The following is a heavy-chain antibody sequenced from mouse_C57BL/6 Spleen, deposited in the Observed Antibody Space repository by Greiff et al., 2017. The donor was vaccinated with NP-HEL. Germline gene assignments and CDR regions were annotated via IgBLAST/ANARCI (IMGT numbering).Heavy chain of an antibody. CDR2: IDPNSGGT. Sequence: QVQLQQPGAELVKPGASVKLSCKASGYTFTSYWMHWVKQRPGRGLEWIGRIDPNSGGTKYNEKFKSKATLTVDKPSSTAYMQLSSLTSEDSAVYYGARVPVTTVVATDYYAMDYWGQGTSVTVSS. D-gene: IGHD1-1*01. CDR1: GYTFTSYW. J-gene: IGHJ4*01. V-gene: IGHV1-72*01. CDR3: ARVPVTTVVATDYYAMDY.